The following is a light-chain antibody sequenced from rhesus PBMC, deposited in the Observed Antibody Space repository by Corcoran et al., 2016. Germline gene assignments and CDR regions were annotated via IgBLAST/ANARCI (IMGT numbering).Light chain of an antibody. J-gene: IGKJ4*01. Sequence: DIQMTQSPSSLSASVGDTVTITCQASQGISKLLAWYKQKPGKAPKLLLFDASTLKSGVPSRFGGSGYGTEFTLTISSLQPEDCAIYYCPQYKNYPLTFGGGTKGELK. CDR2: DAS. CDR3: PQYKNYPLT. V-gene: IGKV1-33*01. CDR1: QGISKL.